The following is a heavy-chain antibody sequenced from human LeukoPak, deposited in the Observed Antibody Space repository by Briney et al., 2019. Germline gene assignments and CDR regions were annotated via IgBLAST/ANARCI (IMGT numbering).Heavy chain of an antibody. Sequence: PSETLSLTCTVSGGSISTTSYFWGWIRQPPGKGLEWIGSIYYSGSTYYNPSLKSRVTISVDTSKNQFSLKLSSVTAADTAVYYCARGRYYSRTLFDYWGQGTLVTVSS. CDR2: IYYSGST. D-gene: IGHD3-10*01. J-gene: IGHJ4*02. V-gene: IGHV4-39*01. CDR3: ARGRYYSRTLFDY. CDR1: GGSISTTSYF.